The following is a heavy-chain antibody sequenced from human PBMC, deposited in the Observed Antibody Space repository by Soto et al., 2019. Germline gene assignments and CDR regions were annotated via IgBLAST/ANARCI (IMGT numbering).Heavy chain of an antibody. Sequence: GGSLRLSCAASGFTFSSFWMSWVRQAPGKGLEGVADIKEDGSEKYYVDSVKGRFTISRDNAKNSLYLQMNSLRAEDSAVYYCVRVSCSSTSCSLYYYYGMDVWGQGTTVTVSS. CDR2: IKEDGSEK. J-gene: IGHJ6*02. D-gene: IGHD2-2*01. V-gene: IGHV3-7*01. CDR1: GFTFSSFW. CDR3: VRVSCSSTSCSLYYYYGMDV.